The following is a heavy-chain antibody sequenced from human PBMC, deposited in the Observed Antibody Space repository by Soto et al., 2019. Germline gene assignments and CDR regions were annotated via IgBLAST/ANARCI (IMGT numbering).Heavy chain of an antibody. J-gene: IGHJ4*02. D-gene: IGHD3-16*01. Sequence: QVTLKEPGPVLLKPTETLSLTCTVSGFSFSNRRMGVSWIRQPPGKALEWLAHIFSTDEKSYSPSLRSRLIISKDTSRSQVVLTMTSMDPEDTGTYYCARIDHARVIGGQGILVTVSS. CDR1: GFSFSNRRMG. V-gene: IGHV2-26*01. CDR2: IFSTDEK. CDR3: ARIDHARVI.